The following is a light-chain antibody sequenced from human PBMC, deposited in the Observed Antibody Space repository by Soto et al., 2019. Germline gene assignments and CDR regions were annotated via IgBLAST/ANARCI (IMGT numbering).Light chain of an antibody. J-gene: IGKJ2*02. V-gene: IGKV3-20*01. Sequence: EIVLTQSPGTLSLSPGERATLSCRASQRVSSDYLAWYQQKPGQAPRLLIYGSSSWATGIPESFSGSGCGTDFSLTINGLDPEDFTVYYCQQYGNSFCTFGHGTKLES. CDR3: QQYGNSFCT. CDR1: QRVSSDY. CDR2: GSS.